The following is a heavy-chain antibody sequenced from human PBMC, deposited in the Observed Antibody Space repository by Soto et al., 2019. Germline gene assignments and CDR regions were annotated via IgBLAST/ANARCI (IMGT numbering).Heavy chain of an antibody. V-gene: IGHV4-4*02. CDR1: GGSISSSNW. D-gene: IGHD4-17*01. CDR2: IYHSGST. J-gene: IGHJ5*02. CDR3: ARDLEDDGDYLPDHWFDP. Sequence: QVQLQESGPGLVKPSGTLSLTSAVSGGSISSSNWWSWVRQPPGKGLEWIGEIYHSGSTNYNPSLKSRVTISVDKSKNQFSLKLSSVTAADTAVYYCARDLEDDGDYLPDHWFDPWGQGTLVTVSS.